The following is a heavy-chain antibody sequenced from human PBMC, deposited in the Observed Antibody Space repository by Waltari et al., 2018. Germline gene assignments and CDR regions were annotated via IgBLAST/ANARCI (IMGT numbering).Heavy chain of an antibody. D-gene: IGHD1-7*01. CDR2: IRFDGTMI. V-gene: IGHV3-30*02. CDR3: TKALGLELQDYYFDY. J-gene: IGHJ4*02. CDR1: GFIFSSYG. Sequence: QVQLVESGGGVVQPGGSLRISCAASGFIFSSYGMHWVRQAPGKGLEWVAFIRFDGTMIYYADSVKGRFTISRDNSKDTLYLQMNSLRAEDTAVYYCTKALGLELQDYYFDYWGQGTLVTVSS.